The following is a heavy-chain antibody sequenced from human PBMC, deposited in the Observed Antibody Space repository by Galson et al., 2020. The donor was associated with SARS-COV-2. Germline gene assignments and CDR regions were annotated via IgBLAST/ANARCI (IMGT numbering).Heavy chain of an antibody. V-gene: IGHV2-70*11. CDR2: IDWDGDK. Sequence: SGPTLVKPTQTLTLTCSFSGFSPSTSGICVSWIRQPPGKALEWLARIDWDGDKNYNTSLKTRFTISKDTSKNQVVLTMTNMDPVDTATYYCARTWIAGTTSRTFDYWGQGTLVIVSS. CDR1: GFSPSTSGIC. CDR3: ARTWIAGTTSRTFDY. J-gene: IGHJ4*02. D-gene: IGHD1-1*01.